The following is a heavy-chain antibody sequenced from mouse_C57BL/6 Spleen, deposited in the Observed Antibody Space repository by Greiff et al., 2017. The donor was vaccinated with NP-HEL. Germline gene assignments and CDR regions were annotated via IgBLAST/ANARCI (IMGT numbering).Heavy chain of an antibody. CDR2: INPKNGGT. J-gene: IGHJ4*01. V-gene: IGHV1-26*01. CDR1: GFTFTDYY. D-gene: IGHD1-1*01. Sequence: EVQLQQSGPELVKPGASVKISCKASGFTFTDYYMNWVKQSHGKSLEWIGDINPKNGGTNYNQKFKGKATLTVDKSSRTAYMELRSLTSEDSAVFYCASGYAITTAVGAMDYWGQGTSVTVSS. CDR3: ASGYAITTAVGAMDY.